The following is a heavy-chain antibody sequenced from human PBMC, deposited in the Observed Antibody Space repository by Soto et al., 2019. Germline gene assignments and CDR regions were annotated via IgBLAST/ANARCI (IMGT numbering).Heavy chain of an antibody. J-gene: IGHJ4*02. CDR2: ISSSDTSII. V-gene: IGHV3-11*01. CDR1: GFTFSDYY. Sequence: ESGGGLVKPGGSLRLSCAASGFTFSDYYMSWIRRAPGKGLEWVSYISSSDTSIIYYADSVKGRFTISRDNAKNSLYLQMSSLRAEDTAVYYCARDLGYYDSSGYFDYWGQGTLVTVSS. CDR3: ARDLGYYDSSGYFDY. D-gene: IGHD3-22*01.